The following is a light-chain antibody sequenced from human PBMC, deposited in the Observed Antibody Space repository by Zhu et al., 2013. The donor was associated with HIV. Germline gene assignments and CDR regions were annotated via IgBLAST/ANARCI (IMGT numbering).Light chain of an antibody. CDR2: GAS. Sequence: DIVLTQSPGTLSLSPGERATLSCRASQSVRKNILSWYQQKPGQPPRLLIYGASSRATGIPDRFSGSGSGTDFTLTISRLEPEDFAVYYCQQYDFSPSWTFGQGTKVEIK. CDR1: QSVRKNI. V-gene: IGKV3-20*01. J-gene: IGKJ1*01. CDR3: QQYDFSPSWT.